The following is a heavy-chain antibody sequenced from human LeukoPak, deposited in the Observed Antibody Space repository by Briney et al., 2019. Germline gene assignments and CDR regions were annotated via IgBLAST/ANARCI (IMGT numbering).Heavy chain of an antibody. D-gene: IGHD3-9*01. V-gene: IGHV3-15*01. CDR1: GFTYNNGW. CDR2: IKSKTDGGTT. J-gene: IGHJ4*02. Sequence: GGSLRLSCAASGFTYNNGWMSWVRQAPGKGLEWVGRIKSKTDGGTTDYAAPVKGRFTISRDDSKNTLYLQMNSLKTEDTAVYYCIADMKGFDWLFRFAYWGQGTLVTVSS. CDR3: IADMKGFDWLFRFAY.